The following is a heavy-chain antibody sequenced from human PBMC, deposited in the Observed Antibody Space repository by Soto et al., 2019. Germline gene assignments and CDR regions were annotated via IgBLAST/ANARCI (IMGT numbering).Heavy chain of an antibody. J-gene: IGHJ4*02. CDR2: ISGSGRST. CDR1: GFTFSSYA. CDR3: ARGGGSGSFSDFDY. Sequence: EVQLLESGGGLVQPGGSLRLSCAASGFTFSSYAMSWVRQAPGKGLEWVSTISGSGRSTYYADSVKGRFTISRDNSKNTLYLQMNSLGAEDTAVYYCARGGGSGSFSDFDYWGQGTLVTVSS. V-gene: IGHV3-23*01. D-gene: IGHD6-19*01.